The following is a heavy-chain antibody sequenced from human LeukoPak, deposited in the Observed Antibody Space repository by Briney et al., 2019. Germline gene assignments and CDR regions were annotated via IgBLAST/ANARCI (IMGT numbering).Heavy chain of an antibody. Sequence: GGSLRLSCAASGFTFSSFGVHWLRQAPGKGLEWVALIWYDGSKQYYADSVKGRFTISGDNSKSTVYLQMNSLRAEDTAVYFCARDWADSGSDYWGQGTLVIVSS. V-gene: IGHV3-33*01. CDR2: IWYDGSKQ. D-gene: IGHD5-12*01. J-gene: IGHJ4*02. CDR1: GFTFSSFG. CDR3: ARDWADSGSDY.